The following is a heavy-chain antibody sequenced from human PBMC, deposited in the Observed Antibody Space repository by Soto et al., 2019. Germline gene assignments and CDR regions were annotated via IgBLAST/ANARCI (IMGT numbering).Heavy chain of an antibody. V-gene: IGHV4-59*01. CDR3: ARVRIYYYGMDV. CDR2: IYYSGST. J-gene: IGHJ6*02. Sequence: SETLSLTCTVSGGSISSYYWSWIRQPPGKGLEWVGYIYYSGSTNYNPSLKSRVTISVDTSKNQFSLKLSSVTAADTAVYYCARVRIYYYGMDVWGQGTTVTVSS. CDR1: GGSISSYY.